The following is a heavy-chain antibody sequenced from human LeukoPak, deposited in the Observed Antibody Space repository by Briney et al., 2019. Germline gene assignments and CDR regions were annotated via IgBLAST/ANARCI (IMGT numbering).Heavy chain of an antibody. J-gene: IGHJ4*02. Sequence: KPSETLSLTCTVSGGSISSYYWSWIRQPPGKGLEWIGYIYYSGSTNYNPSLKSRVTISVDTSKNQFSLKLSSVTAADTAVYYCARGLGKAYFDYWGQGTLVTVSS. D-gene: IGHD7-27*01. CDR1: GGSISSYY. CDR2: IYYSGST. CDR3: ARGLGKAYFDY. V-gene: IGHV4-59*08.